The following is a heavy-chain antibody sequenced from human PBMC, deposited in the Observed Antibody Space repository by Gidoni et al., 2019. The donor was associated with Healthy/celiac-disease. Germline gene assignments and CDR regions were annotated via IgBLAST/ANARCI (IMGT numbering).Heavy chain of an antibody. CDR2: IIPIFGTA. CDR1: VGTFSSYS. J-gene: IGHJ6*03. Sequence: QVQLVQSGAEVKKPGSSVKGSCQASVGTFSSYSISWVPQAPGQGLEWMGGIIPIFGTANYSQKFQGRVTITADESTSTAYMALSSLRSEDTAVYYCARAIYGGNSGGGGNYYYYYMDVWGKGTTVTVSS. V-gene: IGHV1-69*01. D-gene: IGHD4-17*01. CDR3: ARAIYGGNSGGGGNYYYYYMDV.